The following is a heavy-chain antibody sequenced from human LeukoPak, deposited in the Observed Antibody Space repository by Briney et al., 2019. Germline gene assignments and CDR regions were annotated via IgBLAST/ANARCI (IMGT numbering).Heavy chain of an antibody. CDR2: IYYSGST. D-gene: IGHD4-17*01. CDR3: AGQYDDYVGDAFDI. Sequence: PSETLSLTCTVSGGSINSSSYYWGWIRQPPGKGLEWIGSIYYSGSTYYNPSLKSRVTISVDTSKNQFSLKLSSVTAADTAVYYCAGQYDDYVGDAFDIWGQGTMVTVSS. J-gene: IGHJ3*02. CDR1: GGSINSSSYY. V-gene: IGHV4-39*01.